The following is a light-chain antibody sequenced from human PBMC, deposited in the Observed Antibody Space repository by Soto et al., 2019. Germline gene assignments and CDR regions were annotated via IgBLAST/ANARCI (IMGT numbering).Light chain of an antibody. J-gene: IGLJ2*01. CDR3: QAWATGIQV. CDR1: SGHSSYA. Sequence: QAVVTQSPSASASLGASVTLTCTLSSGHSSYAIAWHQQQPEKAPRYLMKLNSDGAHTKGDGIPDRFSGSSSGAERYLTISSLQSDDEADYYCQAWATGIQVFGGGTKLTVL. CDR2: LNSDGAH. V-gene: IGLV4-69*01.